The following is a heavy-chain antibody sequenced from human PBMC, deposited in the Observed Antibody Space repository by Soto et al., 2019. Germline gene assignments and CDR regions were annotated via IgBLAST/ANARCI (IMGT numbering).Heavy chain of an antibody. Sequence: QVQLQESGPGLVKPSETLSLTCTVSGGSISSYYWSWIRQPPGKGLEWFGYIYYSGSTNYNPSLKSRVTISVDTSKNQFSLKLSSVTAADTAVYYCARRYGDCFDYWGQGTLVTVSS. CDR1: GGSISSYY. CDR2: IYYSGST. D-gene: IGHD4-17*01. CDR3: ARRYGDCFDY. J-gene: IGHJ4*02. V-gene: IGHV4-59*08.